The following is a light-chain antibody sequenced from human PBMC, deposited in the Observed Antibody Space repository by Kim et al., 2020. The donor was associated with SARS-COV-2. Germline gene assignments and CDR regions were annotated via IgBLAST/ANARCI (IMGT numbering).Light chain of an antibody. Sequence: SATIACTGTTSDVGSYNFVSWYQQHPGKAPELIIYHAMKRPSGVPYRFSGSKSGNTASLTISGLQAADEADYYCCSYSGSYTTDYVFGTGAKVSVL. V-gene: IGLV2-11*03. CDR3: CSYSGSYTTDYV. CDR1: TSDVGSYNF. CDR2: HAM. J-gene: IGLJ1*01.